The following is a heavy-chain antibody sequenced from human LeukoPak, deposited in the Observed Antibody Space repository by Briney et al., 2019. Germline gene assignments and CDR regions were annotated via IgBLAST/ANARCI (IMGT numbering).Heavy chain of an antibody. D-gene: IGHD2-15*01. CDR1: GFTFVTYT. Sequence: PGGSLRLSCAASGFTFVTYTLHWVRQAPGKGPEWEAVVSFDGSNEYYADSVKGRFAISRDNSKNTLYLQMNSLRAEDTAVYYCARDPGYCSGGNCYVFDYWGQGTLVTVSS. CDR3: ARDPGYCSGGNCYVFDY. CDR2: VSFDGSNE. V-gene: IGHV3-30*09. J-gene: IGHJ4*02.